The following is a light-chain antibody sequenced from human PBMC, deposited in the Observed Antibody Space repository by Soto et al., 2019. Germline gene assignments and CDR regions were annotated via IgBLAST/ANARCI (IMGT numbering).Light chain of an antibody. CDR3: GAWDDSLSGWV. Sequence: QAVVTQPPSASETPGQRVTISCSGSSSNIGSNHVYWYQHLPGTAPKLLIYRNYLRPSGVPVRFSASKSATSASLAISGLRSDDEADYYCGAWDDSLSGWVFGGGTKLTVL. V-gene: IGLV1-47*01. CDR1: SSNIGSNH. CDR2: RNY. J-gene: IGLJ3*02.